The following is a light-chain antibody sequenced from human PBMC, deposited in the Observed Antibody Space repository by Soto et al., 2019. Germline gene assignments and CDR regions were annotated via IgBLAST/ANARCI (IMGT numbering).Light chain of an antibody. CDR2: GAS. V-gene: IGKV3-20*01. J-gene: IGKJ1*01. CDR1: QSVSSSY. CDR3: QQYGTSPRT. Sequence: EIVLTQSPGTLSLSPGERATLSCRASQSVSSSYLAWYQQKPGQAPRLLIYGASSRATGIPDRFSGSGSGTDFTLTISRLEPEDLAVYYCQQYGTSPRTFGQGTKVDIK.